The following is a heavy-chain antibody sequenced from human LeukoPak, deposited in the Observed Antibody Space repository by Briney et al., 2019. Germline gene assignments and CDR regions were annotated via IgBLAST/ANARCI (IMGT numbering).Heavy chain of an antibody. D-gene: IGHD4-17*01. CDR1: GFTFRSNA. V-gene: IGHV3-23*01. CDR2: ISASGSST. J-gene: IGHJ5*02. Sequence: GGSLRLSCAASGFTFRSNAMSWVRQAPGQGLEWVSSISASGSSTWYVDSVKGRFTIYRDNSKNTLSLQMNSLGAEDTALYYCAANYGDYVNWFDPWGQGTQVTVSS. CDR3: AANYGDYVNWFDP.